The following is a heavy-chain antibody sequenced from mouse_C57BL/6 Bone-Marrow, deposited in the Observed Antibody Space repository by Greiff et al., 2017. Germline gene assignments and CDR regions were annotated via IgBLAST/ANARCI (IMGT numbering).Heavy chain of an antibody. V-gene: IGHV1-81*01. CDR2: IYPRSGNT. CDR1: GYTFPSYG. J-gene: IGHJ2*01. Sequence: QVQLKQSGAELARPGASVKLSCKAFGYTFPSYGISGVKRRTGQGLEGIGEIYPRSGNTYYNEKFKGKATLTADKSSSTAYMELRSLTSEDSAVYFCARDDGYYVGYWGQGTTLTVSS. D-gene: IGHD2-3*01. CDR3: ARDDGYYVGY.